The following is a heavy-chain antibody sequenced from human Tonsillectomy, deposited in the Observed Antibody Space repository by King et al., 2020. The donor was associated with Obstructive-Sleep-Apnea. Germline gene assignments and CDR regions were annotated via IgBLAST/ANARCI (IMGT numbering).Heavy chain of an antibody. Sequence: EVQLVESGGGLVQPGGSLSLSCAASGFTFSSYALSWVRQAPGKGLEWVSAIRGRGGSTYYAYSVKGRFTISRDNSKTTLSLQMNSLRAEDTAVYYCAKEGGGAAPVHFDYWGQGTLVTVSS. CDR2: IRGRGGST. J-gene: IGHJ4*02. CDR1: GFTFSSYA. D-gene: IGHD6-13*01. CDR3: AKEGGGAAPVHFDY. V-gene: IGHV3-23*04.